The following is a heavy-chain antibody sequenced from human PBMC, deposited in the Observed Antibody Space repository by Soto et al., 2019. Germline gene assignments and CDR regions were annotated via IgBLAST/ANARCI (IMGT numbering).Heavy chain of an antibody. CDR3: ARDLCSGGSCLHYYYYYMDV. D-gene: IGHD2-15*01. V-gene: IGHV1-69*04. CDR2: IIPILGIA. J-gene: IGHJ6*03. Sequence: ASVKVSCKASGGTFSSYTISWVRQAPGQGLEWMGRIIPILGIANYAQKFQGRVTITADKSTSTAYMELSSLRSEDTAVYYCARDLCSGGSCLHYYYYYMDVWGKGTTVTVSS. CDR1: GGTFSSYT.